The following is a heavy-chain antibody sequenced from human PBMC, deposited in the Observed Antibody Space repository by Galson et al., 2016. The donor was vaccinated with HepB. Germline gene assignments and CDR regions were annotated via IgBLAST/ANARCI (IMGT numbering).Heavy chain of an antibody. CDR2: ISSDGRTK. J-gene: IGHJ4*02. D-gene: IGHD3-16*01. Sequence: LRLSCAASGFTFSSSAMHWVRQAPGKGLEWVAVISSDGRTKYYGDSVKGRFTISRDDSKNTVFLQTNSLSAEDTAVYYRAKEGAWGAWYYVYWGQGTLVTVSS. CDR1: GFTFSSSA. CDR3: AKEGAWGAWYYVY. V-gene: IGHV3-30*18.